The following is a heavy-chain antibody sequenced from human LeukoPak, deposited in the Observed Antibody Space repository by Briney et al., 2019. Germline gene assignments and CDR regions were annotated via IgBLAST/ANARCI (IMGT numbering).Heavy chain of an antibody. CDR2: MNEYSTTI. CDR1: GFPFNSFW. V-gene: IGHV3-74*01. CDR3: ARGGVNPVDH. Sequence: GGSLRLSCAASGFPFNSFWMHWVRQAPGKGLVWVSDMNEYSTTIRYADSVKGRFTISRGNAKSILYLQMNNLRAEDTAMYFCARGGVNPVDHWGQGTLVTASS. J-gene: IGHJ4*02. D-gene: IGHD1-14*01.